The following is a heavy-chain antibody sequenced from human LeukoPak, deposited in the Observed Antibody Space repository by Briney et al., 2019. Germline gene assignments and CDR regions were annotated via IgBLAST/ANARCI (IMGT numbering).Heavy chain of an antibody. J-gene: IGHJ4*02. CDR1: GFTFSSYG. V-gene: IGHV3-23*01. D-gene: IGHD3-16*01. Sequence: GGSLRLSCAASGFTFSSYGMTWVRQAPGRGLEWVSTISGSGGSTYYADSVKGRFTISRDYSKNTLYLQMNSLRAEDTAIYYCAKDGGWRGYFFDYWGQGTLVTVSS. CDR2: ISGSGGST. CDR3: AKDGGWRGYFFDY.